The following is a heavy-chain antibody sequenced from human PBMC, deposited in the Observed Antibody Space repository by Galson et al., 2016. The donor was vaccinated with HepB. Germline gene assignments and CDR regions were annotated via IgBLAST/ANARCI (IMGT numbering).Heavy chain of an antibody. J-gene: IGHJ4*02. CDR2: INPSDGTT. V-gene: IGHV1-46*01. Sequence: SLKVSCKASGYSFTKYYMHWVRQAPGQGFEGMGIINPSDGTTTYAQTFQGRLTMTRDTSTTTVHMELSSLRSEDTAVYYGAKAFSDTAVGNLDHWGQGTQVIVSA. D-gene: IGHD5-18*01. CDR3: AKAFSDTAVGNLDH. CDR1: GYSFTKYY.